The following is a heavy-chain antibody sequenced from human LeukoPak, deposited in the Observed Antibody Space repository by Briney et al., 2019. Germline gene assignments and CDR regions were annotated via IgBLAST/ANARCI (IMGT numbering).Heavy chain of an antibody. D-gene: IGHD6-6*01. V-gene: IGHV4-59*12. Sequence: SETLSLTCTVSGGSISSYYWSWIRQPPGKGLEWIGYIYYSGSTNYNPSLKSRVPISVDTSKNQFSLKLSSVTAPDTAVYYCAGEGAIAARISTFDPWGQGTLVTVSS. J-gene: IGHJ5*02. CDR3: AGEGAIAARISTFDP. CDR2: IYYSGST. CDR1: GGSISSYY.